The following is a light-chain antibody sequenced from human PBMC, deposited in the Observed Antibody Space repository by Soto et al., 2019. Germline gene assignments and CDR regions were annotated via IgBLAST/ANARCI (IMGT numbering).Light chain of an antibody. CDR1: QGISNY. CDR2: AAS. V-gene: IGKV1-27*01. J-gene: IGKJ2*01. CDR3: QKYNSAPYT. Sequence: DXQXTXSXSSLSASVGDRVTITCRASQGISNYLAWYQQKPGKVPKLLIYAASTLQSGVPSRFSGSGSGTDFTLTISSLQPEDVATYYCQKYNSAPYTFGQGTKLEIK.